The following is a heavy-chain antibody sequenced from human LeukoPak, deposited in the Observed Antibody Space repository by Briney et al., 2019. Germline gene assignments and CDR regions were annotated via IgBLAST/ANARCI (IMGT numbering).Heavy chain of an antibody. Sequence: SETLSLTCAVSGYSISSGYYWGWIRQPPGKGLEWMGSIYHSGSTYYNPSLKSRVTISVDTSKNQFSLKLSSVTAADTAVYYCARAGVLWFGELAYYYYYGMDVWGKGTTVTVSS. CDR1: GYSISSGYY. CDR3: ARAGVLWFGELAYYYYYGMDV. J-gene: IGHJ6*04. V-gene: IGHV4-38-2*01. CDR2: IYHSGST. D-gene: IGHD3-10*01.